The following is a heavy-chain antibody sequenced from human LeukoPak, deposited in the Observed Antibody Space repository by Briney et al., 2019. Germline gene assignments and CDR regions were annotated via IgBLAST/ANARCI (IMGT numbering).Heavy chain of an antibody. CDR3: AKDFRIAVAGTGIDY. CDR1: GFTFSSYG. J-gene: IGHJ4*02. D-gene: IGHD6-19*01. CDR2: ISYDGSNK. Sequence: PGGSLRLSCAASGFTFSSYGMHWVRQAPGKGLEWVAVISYDGSNKYYADSVKGRFTISRGNSKNTLYLQMNSLRAEDTAVYYCAKDFRIAVAGTGIDYWGQGILVTVSS. V-gene: IGHV3-30*18.